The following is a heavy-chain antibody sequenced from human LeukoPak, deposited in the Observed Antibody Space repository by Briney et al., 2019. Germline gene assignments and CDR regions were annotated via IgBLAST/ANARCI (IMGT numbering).Heavy chain of an antibody. J-gene: IGHJ4*02. CDR3: AKDLRSTLWLPY. V-gene: IGHV3-66*01. Sequence: GGSLRLSCAASGFSVSTNYMSWVRQAPGKGLEWVSVIYTAGSTYYADSVKGRFTISRDNSKNTLYLQMNSLRAEDTAVYYCAKDLRSTLWLPYWGQGTLVTVSS. D-gene: IGHD3-10*01. CDR1: GFSVSTNY. CDR2: IYTAGST.